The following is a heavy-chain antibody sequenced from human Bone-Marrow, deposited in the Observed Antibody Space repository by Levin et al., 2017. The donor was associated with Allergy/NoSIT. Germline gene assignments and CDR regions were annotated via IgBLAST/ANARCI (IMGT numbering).Heavy chain of an antibody. D-gene: IGHD3-22*01. Sequence: NPGGSLRLSCIASGFTFSEYYMTWIRQAPGKGLEWLSYITTSGKTIYYSDSVKGRFTISRDDAKNSLYLQMNSLRPDDTAVYHCARVKSYFDSSAYYSDYYSSYGLDVWGQGTTVTVSS. CDR2: ITTSGKTI. CDR3: ARVKSYFDSSAYYSDYYSSYGLDV. CDR1: GFTFSEYY. J-gene: IGHJ6*02. V-gene: IGHV3-11*01.